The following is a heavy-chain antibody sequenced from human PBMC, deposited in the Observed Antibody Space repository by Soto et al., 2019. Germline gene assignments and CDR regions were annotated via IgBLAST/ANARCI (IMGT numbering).Heavy chain of an antibody. D-gene: IGHD3-9*01. J-gene: IGHJ6*02. CDR3: ARLDYDILTGSPNYYYYGMDV. CDR2: IIPIFGTA. CDR1: GGTFSSYA. Sequence: QVQLVQSGAEVKKPGSSVKVSCKASGGTFSSYAISWVRQAPGQGLEWMGGIIPIFGTANYAQKFQGRVTITADESTSTAYMELSSLRSEDTAVYYCARLDYDILTGSPNYYYYGMDVWGQGTTVTVSS. V-gene: IGHV1-69*12.